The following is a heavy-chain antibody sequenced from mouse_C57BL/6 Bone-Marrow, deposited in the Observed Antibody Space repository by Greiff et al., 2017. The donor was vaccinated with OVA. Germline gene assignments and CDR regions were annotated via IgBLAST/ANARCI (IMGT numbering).Heavy chain of an antibody. CDR3: ARGGIYYGNYVYYFDY. Sequence: VQLQQPGAELVKPGASVKLSCKASGYTFTSYWMQWVKQRPGQGLEWIGEIDPSDSYTNYNQKFKGKATLTVDTSSSTAYMQLSSLTSEDSAVYYCARGGIYYGNYVYYFDYWGQGTTLTVSS. CDR1: GYTFTSYW. D-gene: IGHD2-1*01. CDR2: IDPSDSYT. J-gene: IGHJ2*01. V-gene: IGHV1-50*01.